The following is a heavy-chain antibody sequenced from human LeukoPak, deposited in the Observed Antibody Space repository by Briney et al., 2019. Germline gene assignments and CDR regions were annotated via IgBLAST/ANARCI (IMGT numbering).Heavy chain of an antibody. V-gene: IGHV3-7*01. J-gene: IGHJ4*02. D-gene: IGHD1-26*01. Sequence: GGSLRLSCAASGFTFSNYWMSWVRQAPGKGLEWVANIKQDGSEKYYVDSVKGRFTISRDNAKNSLYLQMNSLRAEDRAVYYCARDHLVGMPYSWGQGTLVTVSS. CDR3: ARDHLVGMPYS. CDR1: GFTFSNYW. CDR2: IKQDGSEK.